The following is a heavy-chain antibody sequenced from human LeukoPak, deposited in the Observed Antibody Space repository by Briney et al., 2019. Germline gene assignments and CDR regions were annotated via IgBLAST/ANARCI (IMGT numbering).Heavy chain of an antibody. D-gene: IGHD5-18*01. J-gene: IGHJ4*02. CDR3: ARGRIARLPYFDY. V-gene: IGHV4-39*07. CDR1: GGSISSSSYY. Sequence: SETLSLTCTVSGGSISSSSYYWGWIRQPPGKGLEWIGSIYYSGSAYYNPSLKSRVTISVDTSKNQFSLKLSSVTAADTAVYYCARGRIARLPYFDYWGQGTLVTVSS. CDR2: IYYSGSA.